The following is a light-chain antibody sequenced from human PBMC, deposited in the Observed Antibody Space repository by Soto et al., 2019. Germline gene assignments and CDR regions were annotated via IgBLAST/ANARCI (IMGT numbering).Light chain of an antibody. CDR3: QQLNTYLPLT. CDR1: QGISNF. CDR2: GVS. J-gene: IGKJ4*01. V-gene: IGKV1-9*01. Sequence: IQLTQSPSSLSAFVGDRVTITCRASQGISNFLAWYQQKPGKAPKLLIYGVSTLQSGAPSRFSGSGSGTDFTLTISSLQPEDFATYYCQQLNTYLPLTFGGGTKVDIK.